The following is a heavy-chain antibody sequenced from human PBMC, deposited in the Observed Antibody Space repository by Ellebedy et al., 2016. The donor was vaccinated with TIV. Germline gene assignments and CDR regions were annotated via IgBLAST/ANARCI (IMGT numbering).Heavy chain of an antibody. D-gene: IGHD2-15*01. V-gene: IGHV1-2*06. Sequence: MPGGSLRLSCKGSGYSFTSYWIGWVRQAPGQGLEWMGRINPHSGATKFGQGFQGRVTMTRDTSINTAYLELRTLKSDDTALYYCARDHPDVPNTPLYWGQGTLVTVSS. CDR1: GYSFTSYW. CDR3: ARDHPDVPNTPLY. J-gene: IGHJ4*02. CDR2: INPHSGAT.